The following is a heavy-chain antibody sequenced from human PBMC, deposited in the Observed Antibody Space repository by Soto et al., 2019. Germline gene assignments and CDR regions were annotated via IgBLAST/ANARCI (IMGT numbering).Heavy chain of an antibody. D-gene: IGHD2-2*01. Sequence: QVQLVESGGGVVQPGGSLRLSCVASGFTFNTYAMDWVRQVPGKGLEWVALISHDGTNKYYADPVRGRFTISRDNSKNMLNLQMNNLRAEDTAVFYCARGQKTRDWRSSFSTDLGLTSVDFDYWGQGILVTVSS. CDR2: ISHDGTNK. CDR3: ARGQKTRDWRSSFSTDLGLTSVDFDY. V-gene: IGHV3-30-3*01. CDR1: GFTFNTYA. J-gene: IGHJ4*02.